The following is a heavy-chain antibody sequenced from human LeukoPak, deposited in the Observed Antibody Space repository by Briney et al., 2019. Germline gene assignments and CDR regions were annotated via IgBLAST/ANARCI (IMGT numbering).Heavy chain of an antibody. J-gene: IGHJ4*02. CDR1: GFPFIEYS. CDR2: IGIDSGNT. D-gene: IGHD1-1*01. CDR3: ARDHNYAFDN. V-gene: IGHV3-48*01. Sequence: PEGSLRLSCTASGFPFIEYSMNWVRQAPGKGLEWISYIGIDSGNTKYADSVRGRFTISADKAKNSLYLQMNSLRVEDTAVYYCARDHNYAFDNWGQRTLVSVAS.